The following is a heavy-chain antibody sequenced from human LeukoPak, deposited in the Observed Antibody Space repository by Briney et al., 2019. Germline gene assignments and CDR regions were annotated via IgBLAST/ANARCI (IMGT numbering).Heavy chain of an antibody. V-gene: IGHV3-21*01. Sequence: GGSLRLSCAASGFTFSSYTMNWVRQAPGKGLEWVSSISSSHTDIYYADSLKGRFTISRDKAKNSLYLQMNSLRAEDTAVYYCARDYPYFTCWGQGTLVTVSS. CDR2: ISSSHTDI. CDR1: GFTFSSYT. CDR3: ARDYPYFTC. D-gene: IGHD2/OR15-2a*01. J-gene: IGHJ4*02.